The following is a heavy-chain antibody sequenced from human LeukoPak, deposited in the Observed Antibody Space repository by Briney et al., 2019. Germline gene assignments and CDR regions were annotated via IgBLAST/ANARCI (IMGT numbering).Heavy chain of an antibody. V-gene: IGHV3-48*02. Sequence: PGGSLRLSCAASGFSFSTYSMNWVRQAPGKGLEWVSYISGSSDTIYYADSVKGRFTISRDNAKNSLYLQMNTLRDEDTAVYYCARIPWSQSEHFQYWGQGTLVTVSS. CDR3: ARIPWSQSEHFQY. CDR1: GFSFSTYS. D-gene: IGHD3-3*01. J-gene: IGHJ1*01. CDR2: ISGSSDTI.